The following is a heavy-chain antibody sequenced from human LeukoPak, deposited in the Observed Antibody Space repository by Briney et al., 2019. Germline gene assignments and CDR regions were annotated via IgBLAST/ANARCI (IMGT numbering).Heavy chain of an antibody. CDR2: INHSGST. D-gene: IGHD3-9*01. J-gene: IGHJ4*01. Sequence: PSETLSLTCAVYGGSFSGYYGSWIRQPPGKGLEWIGEINHSGSTNYNPSLKSRVTISVDTSKNQFSLKLSSVTAADTAVYYCARGETGLYYDIPAYFDYWGHGTLVTVSS. CDR1: GGSFSGYY. V-gene: IGHV4-34*01. CDR3: ARGETGLYYDIPAYFDY.